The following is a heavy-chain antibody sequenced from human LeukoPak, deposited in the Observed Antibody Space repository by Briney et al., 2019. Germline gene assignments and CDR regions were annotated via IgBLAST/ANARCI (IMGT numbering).Heavy chain of an antibody. D-gene: IGHD4-11*01. CDR1: GGSISSHY. CDR3: ASLMTTVTTSWFDP. V-gene: IGHV4-59*11. J-gene: IGHJ5*02. Sequence: PSETLSLTCTVSGGSISSHYWSWIRQPPGKGLEWSGYIYYSGSTNYNPSLKSRVTISVDTSKNQFSLKLSSVTAADTAVYYCASLMTTVTTSWFDPWGQGTLVTVSS. CDR2: IYYSGST.